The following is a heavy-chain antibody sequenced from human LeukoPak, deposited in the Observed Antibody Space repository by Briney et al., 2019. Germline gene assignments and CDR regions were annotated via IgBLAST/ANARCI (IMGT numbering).Heavy chain of an antibody. D-gene: IGHD1-26*01. Sequence: SETLSLTCTVSGGSISSSSYFWGWIRQPPGKGLEWIGSIYRGGTTFYSPSLKSRISISIDTSKNQFSLSLSSLTAADAAVYYCARSHSGSYHFDYWGQGTLITVST. CDR2: IYRGGTT. CDR1: GGSISSSSYF. J-gene: IGHJ4*02. CDR3: ARSHSGSYHFDY. V-gene: IGHV4-39*07.